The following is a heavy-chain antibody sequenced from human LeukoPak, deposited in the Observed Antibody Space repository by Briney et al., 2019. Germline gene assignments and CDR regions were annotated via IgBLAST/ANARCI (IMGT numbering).Heavy chain of an antibody. D-gene: IGHD3-9*01. Sequence: SETLSLTCTVSGGSISSYYWSWIRQPPGKGLEWIGYIYYSGSTNYNPSLKSRVTISVDTSKNQFSLKLSSVTAADTAVYYCARSPVYYDILTGCSNWFDPWGQGTLVTVSS. CDR3: ARSPVYYDILTGCSNWFDP. CDR2: IYYSGST. J-gene: IGHJ5*02. CDR1: GGSISSYY. V-gene: IGHV4-59*01.